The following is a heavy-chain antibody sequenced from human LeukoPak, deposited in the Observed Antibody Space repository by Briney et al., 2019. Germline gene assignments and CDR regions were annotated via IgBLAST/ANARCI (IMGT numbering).Heavy chain of an antibody. V-gene: IGHV3-74*01. Sequence: GGSLRLSCTASGFTFSSYWMHWVRQAPGKGLVWVSRINSDGSVTSYADSVKGRFTISRDNAKNTLYLRMNSLRAEDTAVYYCARDGWELVLNDAFDIWGQGTVVTVSS. CDR2: INSDGSVT. J-gene: IGHJ3*02. CDR3: ARDGWELVLNDAFDI. D-gene: IGHD1-26*01. CDR1: GFTFSSYW.